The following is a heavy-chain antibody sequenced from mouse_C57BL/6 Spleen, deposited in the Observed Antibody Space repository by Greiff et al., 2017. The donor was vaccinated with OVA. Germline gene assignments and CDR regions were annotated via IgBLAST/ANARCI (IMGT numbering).Heavy chain of an antibody. J-gene: IGHJ2*01. CDR3: TRYGSSSYYFDY. Sequence: QVQLQQSGAELVRPGASVTLSCKASGYTFTDYEMHWVKQTPVHGLEWIGAIDPETGGTAYNQKFKGKAILTADKSSSTAYMELRSLTSEDSAVYYCTRYGSSSYYFDYWGQGTTRTVSS. CDR1: GYTFTDYE. CDR2: IDPETGGT. D-gene: IGHD1-1*01. V-gene: IGHV1-15*01.